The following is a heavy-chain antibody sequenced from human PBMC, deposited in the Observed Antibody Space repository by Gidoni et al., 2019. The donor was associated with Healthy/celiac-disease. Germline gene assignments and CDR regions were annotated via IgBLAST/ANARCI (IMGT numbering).Heavy chain of an antibody. CDR2: INPNRGGT. CDR3: ARGVIGTTGGWFDP. J-gene: IGHJ5*02. V-gene: IGHV1-2*02. D-gene: IGHD1-7*01. CDR1: GSTFTDYY. Sequence: QVQLVQSGADVKTPGASVKVSCKASGSTFTDYYLHWVRQAPGQGLEWMGWINPNRGGTNYAQRFQGRVTMTRDTSITPAYMELSRLRSDDTAVYYCARGVIGTTGGWFDPWGQGTLVTVSS.